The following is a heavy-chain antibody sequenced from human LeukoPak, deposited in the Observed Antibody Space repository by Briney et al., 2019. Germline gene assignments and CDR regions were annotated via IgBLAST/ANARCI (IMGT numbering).Heavy chain of an antibody. J-gene: IGHJ5*02. CDR3: ARCEYQLLCWSDP. V-gene: IGHV3-21*01. CDR2: ISSSSSYI. D-gene: IGHD2-2*01. Sequence: KSGGSLRLSCAASGFTFSSYSMNWVRQAPGKGLEWVSSISSSSSYIYYADSVKGRFTISRDNAQNSLYLQMNSLSAEDTAVYYCARCEYQLLCWSDPWGQGTLVTVSS. CDR1: GFTFSSYS.